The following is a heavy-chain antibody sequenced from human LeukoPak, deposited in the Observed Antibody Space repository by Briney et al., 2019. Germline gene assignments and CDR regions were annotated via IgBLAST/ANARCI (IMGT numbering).Heavy chain of an antibody. V-gene: IGHV4-39*07. CDR3: TRAASSGPLFTYHMDV. CDR1: GGSINTPNYY. D-gene: IGHD3-22*01. Sequence: KPSETLSLTCTVSGGSINTPNYYWGWIRQTPGKGLEWIGNIFYSGGTYYSPSLTSRVTISLDTSRNQFSLKLNSVTAADTAVYYCTRAASSGPLFTYHMDVWGKGTTVTVSS. J-gene: IGHJ6*03. CDR2: IFYSGGT.